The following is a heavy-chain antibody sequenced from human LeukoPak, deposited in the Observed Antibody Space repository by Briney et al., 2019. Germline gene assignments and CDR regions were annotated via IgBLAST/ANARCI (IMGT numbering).Heavy chain of an antibody. V-gene: IGHV3-23*01. D-gene: IGHD6-13*01. CDR3: ANIGAAAVPGMDV. J-gene: IGHJ6*02. Sequence: GGFLRLSCAASGFTFSTYAMSWVRQAPGKGLEWVSGISGSGGSTYYADSVKGRFTISRDNSKNTLYLQMNSLRAEDTAVYYCANIGAAAVPGMDVWGQGSTVTVSS. CDR1: GFTFSTYA. CDR2: ISGSGGST.